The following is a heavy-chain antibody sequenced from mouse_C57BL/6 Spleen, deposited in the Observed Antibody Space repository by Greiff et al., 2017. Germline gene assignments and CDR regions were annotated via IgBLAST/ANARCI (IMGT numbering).Heavy chain of an antibody. D-gene: IGHD2-4*01. CDR2: IDPSDSYT. CDR3: ARSPYDYGGGYFDY. J-gene: IGHJ2*01. V-gene: IGHV1-69*01. Sequence: QVQLQQPGAELVMPGASVQLSCKASGYTFTSYWLHWVTQRPGQGLEWIGEIDPSDSYTNYYPKFKGKSTLTVDKSSSTAYMQLRSLKSEYSAVYYCARSPYDYGGGYFDYWGQGTTLTVSS. CDR1: GYTFTSYW.